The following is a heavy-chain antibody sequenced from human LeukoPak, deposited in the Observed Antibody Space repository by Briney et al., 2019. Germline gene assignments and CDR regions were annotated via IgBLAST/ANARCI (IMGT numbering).Heavy chain of an antibody. CDR1: GGSISSSSYY. D-gene: IGHD6-19*01. CDR3: VAGIPVADTY. J-gene: IGHJ4*02. CDR2: MYTNGES. V-gene: IGHV4-39*07. Sequence: KTSETLSLTCTVSGGSISSSSYYWGWIRQPPGKGLEWIGRMYTNGESDYNPSLKSRVAMSVDTSKSQFSLKLNSMTAADTAVYYCVAGIPVADTYWGQGTLVIVSS.